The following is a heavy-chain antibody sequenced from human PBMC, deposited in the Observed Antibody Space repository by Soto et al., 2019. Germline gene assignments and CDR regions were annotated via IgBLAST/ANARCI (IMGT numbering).Heavy chain of an antibody. D-gene: IGHD1-26*01. CDR2: IHRDGVT. V-gene: IGHV4-4*02. Sequence: QVHLQESGPGLVKPSETLSLTCAISGGSTSSSDWWTWVRQPPGEGLEWIGEIHRDGVTNYNSSLKRRITLSLDHSRNQFSLSLTSVTAADAAVYFCAGRPEIHPRWGQGILVPVSS. CDR1: GGSTSSSDW. CDR3: AGRPEIHPR. J-gene: IGHJ4*02.